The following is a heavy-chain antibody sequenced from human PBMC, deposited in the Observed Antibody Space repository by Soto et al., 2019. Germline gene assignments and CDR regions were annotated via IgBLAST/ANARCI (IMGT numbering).Heavy chain of an antibody. Sequence: ASVKVSCKASGYTFTSYAMHWVRQAPGQRLEWMGWINAGNGNTKYSQKFQGRVTITRDTSASTAYMELSSLRSEDTAVYYYARAFGYSSHLSPWGQGTLVTVSS. J-gene: IGHJ5*02. V-gene: IGHV1-3*01. CDR2: INAGNGNT. CDR3: ARAFGYSSHLSP. CDR1: GYTFTSYA. D-gene: IGHD5-18*01.